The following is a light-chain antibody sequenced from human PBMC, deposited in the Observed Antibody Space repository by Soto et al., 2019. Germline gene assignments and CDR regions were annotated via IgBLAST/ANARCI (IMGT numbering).Light chain of an antibody. V-gene: IGKV3D-15*01. J-gene: IGKJ4*01. Sequence: EIVMTQSPATLSVSPGDRATLSCRASQSVGNDLAWYQQKPGQAPRLLIYDASTRATGIPARFSGSGSGTEFTLTISSLLSEDFDVYSCQQYNNWPLTLGGGTKVDI. CDR2: DAS. CDR3: QQYNNWPLT. CDR1: QSVGND.